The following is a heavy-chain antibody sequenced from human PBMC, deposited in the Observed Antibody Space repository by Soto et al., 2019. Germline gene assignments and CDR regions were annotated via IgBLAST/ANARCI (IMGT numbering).Heavy chain of an antibody. Sequence: VGSLRLSCAASGFTLSEYYMTWIRQAPGKGLEWVSYISSSSGTISYADSVKGRFTISRDNAQNSLYLQMNSLRAEDTAVYYCARAMYSSKTDFEYWGQGILVTVSS. V-gene: IGHV3-11*01. J-gene: IGHJ4*02. D-gene: IGHD6-13*01. CDR2: ISSSSGTI. CDR3: ARAMYSSKTDFEY. CDR1: GFTLSEYY.